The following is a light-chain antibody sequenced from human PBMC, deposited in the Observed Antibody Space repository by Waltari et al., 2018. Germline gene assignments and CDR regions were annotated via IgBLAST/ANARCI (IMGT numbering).Light chain of an antibody. CDR3: GQGTKVPFT. CDR1: QSFVHSDGNTY. J-gene: IGKJ3*01. Sequence: DVVMTQSTLSLPITPGQPSSISCRSSQSFVHSDGNTYLSWYQQKPGQPPRLLIYKVSNRDSGVPDRFSGSGAGTDFTLKISRVEAEDVGVYYCGQGTKVPFTFGPGTKLDIK. CDR2: KVS. V-gene: IGKV2-30*02.